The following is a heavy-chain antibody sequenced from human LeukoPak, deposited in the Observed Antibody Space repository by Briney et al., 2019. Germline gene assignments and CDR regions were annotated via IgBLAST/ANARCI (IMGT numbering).Heavy chain of an antibody. CDR1: GFTFSRDW. V-gene: IGHV3-7*01. J-gene: IGHJ4*02. D-gene: IGHD7-27*01. CDR2: INQDGSVK. Sequence: GESLKISCAASGFTFSRDWMSWVRQAPGKGLEWVANINQDGSVKDYVDSVQGRFTISRDNAKNSLFLQMSSLGAEDTAVYYCARDVNWGYFDFWGQGALVTVSS. CDR3: ARDVNWGYFDF.